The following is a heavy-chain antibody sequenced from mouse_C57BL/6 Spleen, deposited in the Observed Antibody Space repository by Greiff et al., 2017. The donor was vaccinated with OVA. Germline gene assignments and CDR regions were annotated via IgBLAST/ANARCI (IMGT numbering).Heavy chain of an antibody. J-gene: IGHJ4*01. Sequence: QVQLQQSGAELARPGASVKLSCKASGYTFTSYGISWVKQRTGQGLEWIGEIYPRSGNTYYNEKFKGKATLTADKSSSTAYMELRSLTSEDAAVYFCARRGDWNAMDYWGQGTSGTVSS. CDR1: GYTFTSYG. CDR3: ARRGDWNAMDY. CDR2: IYPRSGNT. D-gene: IGHD4-1*01. V-gene: IGHV1-81*01.